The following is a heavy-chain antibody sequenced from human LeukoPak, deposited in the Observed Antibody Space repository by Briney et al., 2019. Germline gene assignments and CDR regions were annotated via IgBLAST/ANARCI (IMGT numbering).Heavy chain of an antibody. D-gene: IGHD6-13*01. Sequence: ASVKISCKASGYSFTSYGISWVRHAPGQGLEWMGWISAYNGNTNYAQKLQGRVTMTTDTSTSTAYMELRSLRSADTAVYYCARAAADLDYWGQGTLVTVSS. CDR2: ISAYNGNT. CDR1: GYSFTSYG. V-gene: IGHV1-18*01. CDR3: ARAAADLDY. J-gene: IGHJ4*02.